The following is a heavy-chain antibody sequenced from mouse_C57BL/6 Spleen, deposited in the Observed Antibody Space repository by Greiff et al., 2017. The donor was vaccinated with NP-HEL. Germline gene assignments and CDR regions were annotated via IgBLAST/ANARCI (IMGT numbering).Heavy chain of an antibody. Sequence: QVHVKQSGAELVRPGTSVKMSCKASGYTFTNYWIGWAKQRPGHGLEWIGDIYPGGGYTNYNEKFKGKATLTADKSSSTAYMQFSSLTSEDSAIYYCARSLPEYYFDYWGQGTTLTVSS. CDR1: GYTFTNYW. J-gene: IGHJ2*01. CDR2: IYPGGGYT. CDR3: ARSLPEYYFDY. V-gene: IGHV1-63*01.